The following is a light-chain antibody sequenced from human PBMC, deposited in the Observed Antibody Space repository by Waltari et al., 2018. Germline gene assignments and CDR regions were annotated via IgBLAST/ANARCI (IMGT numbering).Light chain of an antibody. V-gene: IGLV1-44*01. J-gene: IGLJ1*01. CDR2: SNN. CDR3: AAWDDSLNGPV. CDR1: SSNIGSNT. Sequence: QSVLTQPPSASGTPGQRVTISCSGSSSNIGSNTVNWYQQLPGTAPKLLIYSNNRRPPGVPDRFSGSKSGTSASLAISGLQSEDEADYYCAAWDDSLNGPVFGTGTKVTVL.